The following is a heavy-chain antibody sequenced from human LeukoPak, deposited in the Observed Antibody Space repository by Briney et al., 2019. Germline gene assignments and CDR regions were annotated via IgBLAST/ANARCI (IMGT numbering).Heavy chain of an antibody. CDR2: IIPILGIA. D-gene: IGHD2-2*01. CDR3: ARDPVYCSSTSCREYFQH. J-gene: IGHJ1*01. Sequence: SVKVSCKASGGAFSSYTTSWVRQAPGQGLEWMGRIIPILGIANYAQKFQGRVTITADKSTSTAYMELSSLRSEDTAVYYCARDPVYCSSTSCREYFQHWGQGTLVTVSS. V-gene: IGHV1-69*04. CDR1: GGAFSSYT.